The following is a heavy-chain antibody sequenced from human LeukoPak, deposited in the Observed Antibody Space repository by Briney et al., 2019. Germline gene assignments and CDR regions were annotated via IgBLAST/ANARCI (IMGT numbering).Heavy chain of an antibody. CDR3: AREQVRMGWSFDY. Sequence: GGSLRLSCAASGFTFSSYAMHWVRQAPGKGLEWVAVISYDGSNKYYADSVKGRFTISRDNSKNTLYLQMNSLRAEDTAVYYCAREQVRMGWSFDYWGQGTLVTVS. J-gene: IGHJ4*02. CDR2: ISYDGSNK. CDR1: GFTFSSYA. D-gene: IGHD2-8*01. V-gene: IGHV3-30*04.